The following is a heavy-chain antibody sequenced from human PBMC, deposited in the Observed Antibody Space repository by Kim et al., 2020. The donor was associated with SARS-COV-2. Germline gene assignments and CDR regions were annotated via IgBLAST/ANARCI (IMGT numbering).Heavy chain of an antibody. Sequence: SETLSLTCTVSGAFISDYYWSWIRQPPGKGLEWIGYIHHSGSTHYNPSLNSRVTISLDTSKTHFSLRLSSVTAADTAIYYCAREGGRYRGYFDLWGQGTMVTVSS. CDR1: GAFISDYY. V-gene: IGHV4-59*01. D-gene: IGHD3-22*01. CDR3: AREGGRYRGYFDL. J-gene: IGHJ4*02. CDR2: IHHSGST.